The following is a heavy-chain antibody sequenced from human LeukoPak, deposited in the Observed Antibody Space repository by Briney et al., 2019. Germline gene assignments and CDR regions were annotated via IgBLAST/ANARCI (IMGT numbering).Heavy chain of an antibody. V-gene: IGHV4-38-2*01. J-gene: IGHJ4*02. CDR1: GYSISSGYY. CDR3: ERRDGIAELDY. CDR2: IYHSGST. D-gene: IGHD5-24*01. Sequence: SETLPLTCAVSGYSISSGYYWGWIRQPPGNGLEWIGSIYHSGSTYYNPSLKSRVTISVDTSKNQFSLKLSSVTAADTAVYYCERRDGIAELDYWGQGTLVTVSS.